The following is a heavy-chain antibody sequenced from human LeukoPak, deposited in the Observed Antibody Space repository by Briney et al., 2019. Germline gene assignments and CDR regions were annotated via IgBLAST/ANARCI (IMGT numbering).Heavy chain of an antibody. Sequence: GASVKVSCKASGYTFIGYYMHWVRQAPGQGLEWMGWINPNSGGTNYAQKFQGRVTMTRDTSISTAYMELSRLRSDDTAVYYCARFYCSSTSCEFDYWGQGTLVTVSS. J-gene: IGHJ4*02. CDR1: GYTFIGYY. CDR2: INPNSGGT. V-gene: IGHV1-2*02. D-gene: IGHD2-2*01. CDR3: ARFYCSSTSCEFDY.